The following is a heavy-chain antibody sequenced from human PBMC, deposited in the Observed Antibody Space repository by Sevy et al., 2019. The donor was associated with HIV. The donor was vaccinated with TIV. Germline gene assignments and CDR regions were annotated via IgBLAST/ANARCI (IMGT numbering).Heavy chain of an antibody. CDR1: GFTFSSYA. V-gene: IGHV3-30*04. J-gene: IGHJ6*02. CDR2: ISYDGSNK. CDR3: ARGCSSTSCYSHYYYGMDV. Sequence: GGSLRLSCAASGFTFSSYAMRWVRQAPGKGLEWVAVISYDGSNKYYADSVKGRFTISRDNSKNTLYLQMNSLRAEDTAVYYCARGCSSTSCYSHYYYGMDVWGQGTTVTVSS. D-gene: IGHD2-2*01.